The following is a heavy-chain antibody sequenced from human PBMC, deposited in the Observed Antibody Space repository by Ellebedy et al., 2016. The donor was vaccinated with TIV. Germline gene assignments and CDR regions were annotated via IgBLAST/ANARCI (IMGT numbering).Heavy chain of an antibody. D-gene: IGHD5-18*01. V-gene: IGHV4-4*02. CDR2: IYHSGST. CDR3: AREDENTAMALDY. CDR1: GGSISSSNW. Sequence: MPSETLSLTCAVSGGSISSSNWWSWVRQPPGKGLEWIVEIYHSGSTNYNPSLKSRVTISVDKSKNQFSLKVSSVTAADTAVYFCAREDENTAMALDYWGQGTLVSVSS. J-gene: IGHJ4*02.